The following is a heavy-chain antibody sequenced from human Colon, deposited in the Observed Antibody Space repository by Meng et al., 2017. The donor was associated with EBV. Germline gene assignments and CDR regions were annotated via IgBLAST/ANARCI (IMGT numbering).Heavy chain of an antibody. CDR2: IYRGGGT. CDR3: ARVRVIPAAVGFDY. Sequence: QGQRQYAAPGLVEPSGPLSLTCAVSGGSISTSDWWSWVRQPPGKGLEWIGEIYRGGGTNYNPSFKSRVTISVDTSNNHFSLKLSYVTAADTAVYYCARVRVIPAAVGFDYWGQGTLVTVSS. D-gene: IGHD2-2*01. CDR1: GGSISTSDW. J-gene: IGHJ4*02. V-gene: IGHV4-4*02.